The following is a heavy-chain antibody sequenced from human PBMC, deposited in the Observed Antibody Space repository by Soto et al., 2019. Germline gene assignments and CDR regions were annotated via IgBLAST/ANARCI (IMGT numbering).Heavy chain of an antibody. CDR1: GGTFSSYT. J-gene: IGHJ4*02. Sequence: QVQLVQSGAEVKKPGSSVKVSCKASGGTFSSYTISWVRQAPGQGLEWMGRIIPILGIANYAQKFQGRVTITADKSTSTAYMKLSSLRSADTAVYYCASGGGLAEFDYWGQGTLVTVSS. CDR3: ASGGGLAEFDY. CDR2: IIPILGIA. D-gene: IGHD2-15*01. V-gene: IGHV1-69*02.